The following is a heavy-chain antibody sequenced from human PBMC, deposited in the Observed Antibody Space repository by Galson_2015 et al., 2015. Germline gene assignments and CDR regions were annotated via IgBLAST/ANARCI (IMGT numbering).Heavy chain of an antibody. D-gene: IGHD1-26*01. Sequence: SETLSLTCTVSGGSISSYYWSWIRQPPGKGLEWLGYIYYSGSTNYNPSLKSRVTISVDTSKNQFSLKLSSVTAADTAVYYCARDMSGSYYPSGSYFDYWGQGTLVTVSS. CDR1: GGSISSYY. V-gene: IGHV4-59*01. CDR2: IYYSGST. CDR3: ARDMSGSYYPSGSYFDY. J-gene: IGHJ4*02.